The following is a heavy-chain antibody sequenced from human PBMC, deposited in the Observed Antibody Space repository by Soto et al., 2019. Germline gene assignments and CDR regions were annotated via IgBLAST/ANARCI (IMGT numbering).Heavy chain of an antibody. Sequence: GGSLRLSCAASGFTFSSYAMSWVRQAPGKGLEWVSAISGSGGSTYYADSVKGRFTISRDNSKNTLYLQMNSLRAEDTAVYYCAKLPVRAAGIPRTAVFDYWGQGTLVTSPQ. V-gene: IGHV3-23*01. D-gene: IGHD6-13*01. CDR1: GFTFSSYA. J-gene: IGHJ4*02. CDR2: ISGSGGST. CDR3: AKLPVRAAGIPRTAVFDY.